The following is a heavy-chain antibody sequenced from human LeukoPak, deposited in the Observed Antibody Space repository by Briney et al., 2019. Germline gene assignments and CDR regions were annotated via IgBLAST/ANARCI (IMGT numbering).Heavy chain of an antibody. V-gene: IGHV4-59*08. Sequence: SETLSLTCTVSDGSISSYYWSWIRQPPGKGLEWIGYIYYSGSTNYNPSLKSRVTISVDTSKNQFSLKLSSVTAADTAVYYCARGGGYDLSALDYWGQGTLVTVSS. CDR3: ARGGGYDLSALDY. CDR1: DGSISSYY. J-gene: IGHJ4*02. D-gene: IGHD5-12*01. CDR2: IYYSGST.